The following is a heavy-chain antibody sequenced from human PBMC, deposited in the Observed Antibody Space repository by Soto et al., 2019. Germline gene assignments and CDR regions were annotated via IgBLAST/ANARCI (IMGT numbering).Heavy chain of an antibody. D-gene: IGHD3-16*01. J-gene: IGHJ5*02. V-gene: IGHV3-11*01. Sequence: QVQLVASGGGLVQPGGSLRLSCAASGFTFSDYYMSWLRQPPGKGLEWVSYISKSGSIIQFADSVKGRFAISRDNAKNTLYLQMSSLRAEDTALYYCARDLSPYSDYYDESTSETWFDPWGQGTLVTVSS. CDR2: ISKSGSII. CDR3: ARDLSPYSDYYDESTSETWFDP. CDR1: GFTFSDYY.